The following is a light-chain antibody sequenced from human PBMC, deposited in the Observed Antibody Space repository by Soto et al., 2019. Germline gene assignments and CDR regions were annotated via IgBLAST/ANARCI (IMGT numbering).Light chain of an antibody. CDR2: DAS. J-gene: IGKJ4*01. CDR3: QHYADLPLT. V-gene: IGKV1-33*01. Sequence: DIQMTQSPSSLSASVGDRVTITCQASQDISNSVNWYQQKPGKAPKLLIFDASTVETGVPSRFSGGGSGTYFTSTINSLQPEDIAAYYCQHYADLPLTFGGGTKVEIK. CDR1: QDISNS.